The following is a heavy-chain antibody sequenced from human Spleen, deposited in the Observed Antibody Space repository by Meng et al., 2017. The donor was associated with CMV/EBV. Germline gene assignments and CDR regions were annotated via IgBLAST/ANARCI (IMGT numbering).Heavy chain of an antibody. CDR2: IYYSGST. CDR3: ARHSPALITIFGVVIIGGWFDP. J-gene: IGHJ5*02. V-gene: IGHV4-39*01. D-gene: IGHD3-3*01. Sequence: SYYCGWVRQPPGKRLESIGSIYYSGSTYYNPSLTSRVTISVDTSKNQFSLKLSSVTAADTAVYYCARHSPALITIFGVVIIGGWFDPWGQGTLVTVSS. CDR1: SYY.